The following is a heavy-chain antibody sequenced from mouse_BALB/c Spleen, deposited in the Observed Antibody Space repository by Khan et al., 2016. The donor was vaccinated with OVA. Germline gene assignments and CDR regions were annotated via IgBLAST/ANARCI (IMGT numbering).Heavy chain of an antibody. CDR1: GYAFSSSW. Sequence: QVQLKQSGPELVKPGASVKISCKASGYAFSSSWMNWMKQRPGQGLEWIGRIYPGDGDTNYNGKFKGKATLTADKSSSTAYMQLSSLTSVDSAVYFCARSDGNSWFAYWGQGTLVTISA. CDR3: ARSDGNSWFAY. J-gene: IGHJ3*01. D-gene: IGHD2-1*01. V-gene: IGHV1-82*01. CDR2: IYPGDGDT.